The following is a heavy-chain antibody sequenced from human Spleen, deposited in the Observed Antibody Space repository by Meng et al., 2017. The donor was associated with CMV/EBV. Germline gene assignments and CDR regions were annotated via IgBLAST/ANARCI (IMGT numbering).Heavy chain of an antibody. CDR1: GFTFSNFA. CDR3: AKSPDLYCSSTTCYTLSGTVYYYGLDV. V-gene: IGHV3-23*01. Sequence: GGSLRLSCAAPGFTFSNFAMTWVRQAPGKGLEWVSLISGSGGSTYYADSVKGRFTVSRDNSKNTLFLQMNSLRAADTAIYYCAKSPDLYCSSTTCYTLSGTVYYYGLDVWGQGTTVTVSS. D-gene: IGHD2-2*02. CDR2: ISGSGGST. J-gene: IGHJ6*02.